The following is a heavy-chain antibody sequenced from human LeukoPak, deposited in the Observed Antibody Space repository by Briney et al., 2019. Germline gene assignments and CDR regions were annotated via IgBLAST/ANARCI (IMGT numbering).Heavy chain of an antibody. CDR2: IYYTGTT. V-gene: IGHV4-59*08. Sequence: PSETLSLTCTVSGGSISSYYCSWIRQPPGKGLEWIGYIYYTGTTYYNPSLKSRVTISVDTSKNQFSLRLCSVTAADTAVYYCARHISGGATLDWGQGTLVTVSS. J-gene: IGHJ4*02. CDR3: ARHISGGATLD. D-gene: IGHD3-3*02. CDR1: GGSISSYY.